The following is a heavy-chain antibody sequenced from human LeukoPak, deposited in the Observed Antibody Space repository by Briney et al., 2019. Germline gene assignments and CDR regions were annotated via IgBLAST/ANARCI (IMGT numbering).Heavy chain of an antibody. J-gene: IGHJ5*02. Sequence: ATVKVSCKASGYTFTSYAMHWVRQAPGQRREWMGWINAGNGNTKYSQKFQGRVTITRDTSASTAYMELSSLRSEDTAVYYCARDARETWFGEVNWFDPWGQGTLVTVSS. CDR3: ARDARETWFGEVNWFDP. CDR2: INAGNGNT. CDR1: GYTFTSYA. V-gene: IGHV1-3*01. D-gene: IGHD3-10*01.